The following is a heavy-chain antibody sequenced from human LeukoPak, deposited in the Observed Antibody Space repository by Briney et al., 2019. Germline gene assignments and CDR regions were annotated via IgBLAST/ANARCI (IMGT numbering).Heavy chain of an antibody. V-gene: IGHV1-2*02. CDR2: INPNSGGT. J-gene: IGHJ4*02. D-gene: IGHD5-18*01. CDR3: ASVSGYSYGQFDY. Sequence: GASVKVSCKASGYTFTGYYMHWVRQAPGQGLEWMGWINPNSGGTNYAQKFQGRVTMTRDTSISTAYMELSRLRSDDTAVYYCASVSGYSYGQFDYWGQGTLVTVSS. CDR1: GYTFTGYY.